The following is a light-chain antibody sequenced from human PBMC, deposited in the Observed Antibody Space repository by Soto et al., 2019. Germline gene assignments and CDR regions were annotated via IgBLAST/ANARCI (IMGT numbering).Light chain of an antibody. V-gene: IGLV2-14*01. CDR1: SPAVGGYNY. J-gene: IGLJ1*01. Sequence: QSVLAQPSSVSGSPGQSITISCTGTSPAVGGYNYVSWYQHHPGKGPKRIIYEVSNRRSGVSDRFSGSKAGNKASLIISKLEAEDESDYYCGSYTSTDTPFVFGTGTKVTVL. CDR3: GSYTSTDTPFV. CDR2: EVS.